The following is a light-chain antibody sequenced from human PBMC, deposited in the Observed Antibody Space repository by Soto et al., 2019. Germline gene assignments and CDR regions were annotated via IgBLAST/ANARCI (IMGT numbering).Light chain of an antibody. CDR3: QQRSNWPLT. J-gene: IGKJ4*01. CDR2: GSS. CDR1: QSISSS. V-gene: IGKV3-15*01. Sequence: VVMTQAPSTLSVSPLYTASLSFMASQSISSSLAWYQQKAGQAPRLLIFGSSTRAPGIPARFSASGSETEFTLTITTLQSEDFAVYYCQQRSNWPLTFGGGTKVDIK.